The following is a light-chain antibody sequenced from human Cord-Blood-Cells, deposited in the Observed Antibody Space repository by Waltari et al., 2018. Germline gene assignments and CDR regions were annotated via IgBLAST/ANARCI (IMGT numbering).Light chain of an antibody. Sequence: EIVMTQSLATLSVSPGERATLSCRASQSVSSNLAGYQQKPGQAPRLLIYGASTRATGIPAMFSGSGSGTEFTLTISSLQSEDFAVYYCQQYNNWPPWTFGQGTKVEIK. CDR3: QQYNNWPPWT. V-gene: IGKV3-15*01. J-gene: IGKJ1*01. CDR1: QSVSSN. CDR2: GAS.